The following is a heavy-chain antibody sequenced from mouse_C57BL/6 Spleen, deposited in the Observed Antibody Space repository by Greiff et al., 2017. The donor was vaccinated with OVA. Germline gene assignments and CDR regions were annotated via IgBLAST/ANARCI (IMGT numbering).Heavy chain of an antibody. V-gene: IGHV1-18*01. CDR1: GYTFTDYN. CDR2: INPNNGGT. CDR3: AREGSSGYPSFAY. D-gene: IGHD3-2*02. J-gene: IGHJ3*01. Sequence: DVQLVESGPELVKPGASVKIPCKASGYTFTDYNMDWVKQSHGKSLEWIGDINPNNGGTIYNQKFKGKATLTVDKSSSTAYMELRSLTSEDTAVYYCAREGSSGYPSFAYWGQGTLVTVSA.